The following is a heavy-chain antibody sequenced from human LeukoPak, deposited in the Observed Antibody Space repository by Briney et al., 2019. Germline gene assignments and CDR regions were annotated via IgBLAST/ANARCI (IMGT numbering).Heavy chain of an antibody. CDR2: ITNSGSTI. J-gene: IGHJ6*04. Sequence: GGSLRLSCAASGFTFSDYYMSWIRQAPGKGLEWVSYITNSGSTIYYADSVKGRFTISRDNAKNPLYLQMNSLRAEDTAVYYCAELGITMIGGVWGKGTTVTISS. V-gene: IGHV3-11*04. CDR3: AELGITMIGGV. D-gene: IGHD3-10*02. CDR1: GFTFSDYY.